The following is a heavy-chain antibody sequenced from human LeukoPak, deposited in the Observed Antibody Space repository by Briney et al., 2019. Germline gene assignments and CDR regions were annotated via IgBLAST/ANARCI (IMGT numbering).Heavy chain of an antibody. D-gene: IGHD6-6*01. CDR2: ISSSGSTI. CDR3: AREDSSSASALDI. V-gene: IGHV3-11*01. Sequence: GGSLRLSCAASGFAFSDYYMSWIRQAPGKGLEWVSYISSSGSTIYYADSVKGRFTISRDNAKNSLYLQMNSLRAEDTAVYYCAREDSSSASALDIWGQGTMVTVSS. CDR1: GFAFSDYY. J-gene: IGHJ3*02.